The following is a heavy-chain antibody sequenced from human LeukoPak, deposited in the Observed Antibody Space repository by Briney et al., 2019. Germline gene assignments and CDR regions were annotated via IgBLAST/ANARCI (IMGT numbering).Heavy chain of an antibody. Sequence: SETLSLTCAVSGYSISSGYYWGWIRQPPGKGLEWIGSVYHSGSTYYIPSLKSRVTISVDTSKNQFSLKVTSVTAADTAVYYRARGISTTGHDYWGQGTLVTVSS. J-gene: IGHJ4*02. CDR1: GYSISSGYY. D-gene: IGHD2/OR15-2a*01. V-gene: IGHV4-38-2*01. CDR2: VYHSGST. CDR3: ARGISTTGHDY.